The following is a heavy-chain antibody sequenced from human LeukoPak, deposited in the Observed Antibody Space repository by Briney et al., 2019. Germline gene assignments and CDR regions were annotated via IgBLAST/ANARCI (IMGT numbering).Heavy chain of an antibody. CDR2: INHSGST. Sequence: SETLSLTCVAYGGSFSGYYCSWIRQPPGKGLEWLGEINHSGSTNYNPSLKSRVTISVDTSKNQFSLKLSSVTAADTAVYYCARSVEGYCSGGSCYSYYYYMDVWGKGTTVTVSS. V-gene: IGHV4-34*01. D-gene: IGHD2-15*01. CDR3: ARSVEGYCSGGSCYSYYYYMDV. CDR1: GGSFSGYY. J-gene: IGHJ6*03.